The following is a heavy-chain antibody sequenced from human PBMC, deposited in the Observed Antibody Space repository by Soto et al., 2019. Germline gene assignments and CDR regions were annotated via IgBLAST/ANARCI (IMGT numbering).Heavy chain of an antibody. D-gene: IGHD3-10*01. J-gene: IGHJ2*01. CDR1: GGSFSGYY. V-gene: IGHV4-34*02. CDR2: INHSGST. CDR3: ARRLLGDHHYWYFDL. Sequence: QVQLQQWGAGLVKPSETLSLTCAVYGGSFSGYYWSWIRQPPGKGLEWIGEINHSGSTNYNPSLRSRVTLSEDTSRNQFSLKVTSVTAADTAVYYCARRLLGDHHYWYFDLWGRGTLVTVSS.